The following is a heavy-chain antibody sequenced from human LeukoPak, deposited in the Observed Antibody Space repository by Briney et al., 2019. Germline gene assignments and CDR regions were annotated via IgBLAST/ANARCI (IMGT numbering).Heavy chain of an antibody. CDR3: ARVPTVTFFDY. Sequence: PSQTLSLTCTVSGGSISSSSYYWGWIRQPPGKGLEWIGSMHYIGSTYYNPSLKSRVTISVDTSKNQFSLKLSSVTAADTAVYYCARVPTVTFFDYWGQGTLVTVSS. CDR2: MHYIGST. V-gene: IGHV4-39*01. CDR1: GGSISSSSYY. D-gene: IGHD4-17*01. J-gene: IGHJ4*02.